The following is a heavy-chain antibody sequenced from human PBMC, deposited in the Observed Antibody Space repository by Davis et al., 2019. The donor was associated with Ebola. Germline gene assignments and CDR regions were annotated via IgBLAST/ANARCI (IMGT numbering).Heavy chain of an antibody. Sequence: GESLKISCAASGFNFRNYGMHWVRQAPGKGLEWVGRIKSKTDGGTTDYAAPVKGRFTISRDDSKNTLYLQMNSLKTEDTAVYYCTTVSRWLQLGSDYWGQGTLVTVSS. CDR1: GFNFRNYG. J-gene: IGHJ4*02. CDR3: TTVSRWLQLGSDY. CDR2: IKSKTDGGTT. V-gene: IGHV3-15*07. D-gene: IGHD5-24*01.